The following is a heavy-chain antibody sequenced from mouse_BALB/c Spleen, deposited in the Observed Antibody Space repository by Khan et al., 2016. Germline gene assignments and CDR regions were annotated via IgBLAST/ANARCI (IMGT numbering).Heavy chain of an antibody. CDR1: GFDFSRYW. D-gene: IGHD1-1*01. Sequence: EVKLLESGGGLVQPGGSLKLSCAASGFDFSRYWMSWVRQAPGKGLEWIGVINPDSSTINYTPSLKDKFIISRDNAKNTLYLQLSKVRSEDTALYYCARAGYYGYFAYWGQGTLVTVSA. J-gene: IGHJ3*01. CDR3: ARAGYYGYFAY. V-gene: IGHV4-1*02. CDR2: INPDSSTI.